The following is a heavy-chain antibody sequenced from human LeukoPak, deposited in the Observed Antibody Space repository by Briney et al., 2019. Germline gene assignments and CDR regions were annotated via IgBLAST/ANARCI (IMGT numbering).Heavy chain of an antibody. Sequence: GGSLRLSCAASGFAFSTYSMIWVRQAPGKGLERVSYISPGSSTIYYADFAKGRFTISRDDGEKSLYLQMNPLRAEDTAVYYCATQAWRTHGAGGYHDDCWGHGTLVTVSS. V-gene: IGHV3-48*01. CDR1: GFAFSTYS. CDR3: ATQAWRTHGAGGYHDDC. CDR2: ISPGSSTI. J-gene: IGHJ4*01. D-gene: IGHD2-8*01.